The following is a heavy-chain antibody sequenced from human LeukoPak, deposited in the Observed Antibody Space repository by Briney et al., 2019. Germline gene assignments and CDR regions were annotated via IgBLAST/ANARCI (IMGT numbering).Heavy chain of an antibody. CDR1: GFTFSSYE. CDR2: ISSSGSTI. CDR3: AKWHVEMATIWVGSDWFDP. Sequence: QPGGSLRLSCAASGFTFSSYEMNWVRQAPGKGLEWVSYISSSGSTIYYADSVKGRFTISRVNAKNSLYLQMNSLRAEDTAVYYCAKWHVEMATIWVGSDWFDPWGQGTLVTVSS. V-gene: IGHV3-48*03. D-gene: IGHD5-24*01. J-gene: IGHJ5*02.